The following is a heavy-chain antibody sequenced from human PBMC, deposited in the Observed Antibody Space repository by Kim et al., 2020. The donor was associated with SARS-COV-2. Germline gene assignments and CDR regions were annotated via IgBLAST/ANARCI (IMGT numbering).Heavy chain of an antibody. Sequence: SETLSLTCNVSADSITNYYWSWIRQAAGKGLEWIGRISASGNTNYNASLKSRITLSVDTSKNQFSLKLTSVTAADTAVYYCARESGSYRLLDYWGQGTLVTVSS. CDR3: ARESGSYRLLDY. CDR1: ADSITNYY. D-gene: IGHD1-26*01. CDR2: ISASGNT. J-gene: IGHJ4*02. V-gene: IGHV4-4*07.